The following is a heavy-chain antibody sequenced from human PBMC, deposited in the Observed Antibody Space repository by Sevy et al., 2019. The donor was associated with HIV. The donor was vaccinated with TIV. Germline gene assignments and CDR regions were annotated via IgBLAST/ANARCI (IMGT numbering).Heavy chain of an antibody. CDR3: AKDRADGYCSGGSCYQPNWFDP. V-gene: IGHV3-23*01. J-gene: IGHJ5*02. D-gene: IGHD2-15*01. CDR1: GFTFSSYG. Sequence: GGSLRLSCVASGFTFSSYGMYWVRQAPGKGLEWVSAISGSGGSTYYADSVKGRFTISRDNSKNTLYLQMNSLRAEDTAVYYCAKDRADGYCSGGSCYQPNWFDPWGQGTLVTVSS. CDR2: ISGSGGST.